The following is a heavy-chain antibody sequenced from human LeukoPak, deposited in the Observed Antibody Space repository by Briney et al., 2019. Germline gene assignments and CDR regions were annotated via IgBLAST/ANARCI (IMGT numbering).Heavy chain of an antibody. CDR3: AKDVSWNWFDP. J-gene: IGHJ5*02. CDR2: IYSGGST. V-gene: IGHV3-53*05. D-gene: IGHD2-15*01. Sequence: GGSLRLSCAASGFTVSSNYMSWVRQAPGKGLGWVSVIYSGGSTYYADSVKGRFTISRDNSKNTLYLQMNTLRAEDTAVYYCAKDVSWNWFDPWGQGTLVTVSS. CDR1: GFTVSSNY.